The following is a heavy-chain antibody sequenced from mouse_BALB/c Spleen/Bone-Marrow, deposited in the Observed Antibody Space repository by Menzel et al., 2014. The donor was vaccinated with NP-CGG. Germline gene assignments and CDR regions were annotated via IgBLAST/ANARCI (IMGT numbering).Heavy chain of an antibody. J-gene: IGHJ1*01. CDR3: VYGRDWYFDV. V-gene: IGHV14-3*02. CDR1: GFNIKDTY. CDR2: IDPANGNT. Sequence: VQLQQSGAELVKPGASVKLSCTASGFNIKDTYMHWVKERPEQGLEWIGRIDPANGNTKYDPKFQDKATITADTSSNTAYLQLSSLTSEDTAVYYCVYGRDWYFDVWGAGTTVTVSS. D-gene: IGHD1-1*01.